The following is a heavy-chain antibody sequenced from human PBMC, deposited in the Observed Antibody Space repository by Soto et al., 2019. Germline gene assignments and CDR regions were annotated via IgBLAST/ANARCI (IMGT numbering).Heavy chain of an antibody. V-gene: IGHV3-30*18. CDR2: ISYDGSNK. Sequence: QVQLVESGRGVVQPGRSLRLSCAASGFTFSSYGMHWVRQAPGKGLEWVAVISYDGSNKYYADSVKGRFTISRDNSKNTLYLQMNSLRAEDTAVYYCAKDRGSGYPFDYWGQGTLVTVSS. CDR3: AKDRGSGYPFDY. CDR1: GFTFSSYG. J-gene: IGHJ4*02. D-gene: IGHD5-12*01.